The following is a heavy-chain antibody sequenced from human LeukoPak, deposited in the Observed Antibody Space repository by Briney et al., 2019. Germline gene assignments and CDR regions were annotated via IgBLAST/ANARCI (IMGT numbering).Heavy chain of an antibody. D-gene: IGHD1-26*01. V-gene: IGHV1-18*01. CDR3: ARTALWHQLPFTNGSYYSEYYFDY. J-gene: IGHJ4*02. Sequence: ASVKVSCKASGYTFTSYGISWVRQAPGQGLEWMGWISAYNGNTNYAQKLQGRVTMTTDTSTSTAYMELRSLKSEDTAVYYCARTALWHQLPFTNGSYYSEYYFDYWGQGTLVTVSS. CDR2: ISAYNGNT. CDR1: GYTFTSYG.